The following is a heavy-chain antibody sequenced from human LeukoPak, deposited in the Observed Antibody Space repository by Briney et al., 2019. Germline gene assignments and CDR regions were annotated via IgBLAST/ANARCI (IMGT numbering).Heavy chain of an antibody. CDR2: ISSSSSYI. V-gene: IGHV3-21*01. Sequence: GGPLRLSCAAWVFIFSSYSMQGVREAPEKGGEGVSSISSSSSYIYNADSVKGRFTTSSDNAKNSLYLQMNSRGAENTAVYYGAGALVVPAALIASWGQGTLVPVSS. J-gene: IGHJ4*02. D-gene: IGHD2-2*01. CDR1: VFIFSSYS. CDR3: AGALVVPAALIAS.